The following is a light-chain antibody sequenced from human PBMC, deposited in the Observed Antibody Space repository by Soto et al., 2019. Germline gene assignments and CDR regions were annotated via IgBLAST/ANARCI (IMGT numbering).Light chain of an antibody. Sequence: EIVLTKSPATLYLSPGERATLSCRASQSVSSYLAWYQQKPGQAPRLLIYDASNRATGIPARFSGSGSGTDFTLTISSLEPEDFAVYYCQQRSNWPPTWTFGQGTKVDIK. CDR1: QSVSSY. CDR3: QQRSNWPPTWT. V-gene: IGKV3-11*01. J-gene: IGKJ1*01. CDR2: DAS.